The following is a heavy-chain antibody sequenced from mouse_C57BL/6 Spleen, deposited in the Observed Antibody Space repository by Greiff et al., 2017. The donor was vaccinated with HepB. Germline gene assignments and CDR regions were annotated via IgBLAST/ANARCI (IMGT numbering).Heavy chain of an antibody. J-gene: IGHJ2*01. CDR3: ASGDRDFFDY. CDR1: GYSITSGYY. D-gene: IGHD3-3*01. V-gene: IGHV3-6*01. CDR2: ISYDGSN. Sequence: EVQRVESGPGLVKPSQSLSLTCSVTGYSITSGYYWNWIRQFPGNKLEWMGYISYDGSNNYNPSLKNRISITRDTSKNQFFLKLNSVTTEDTATYYCASGDRDFFDYWGQGTTLTVSS.